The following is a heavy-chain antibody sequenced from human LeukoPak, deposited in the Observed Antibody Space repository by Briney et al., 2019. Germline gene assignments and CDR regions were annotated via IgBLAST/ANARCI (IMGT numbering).Heavy chain of an antibody. V-gene: IGHV3-30-3*01. D-gene: IGHD2-2*01. CDR2: ISYDGSNK. CDR1: GFTFSSYA. Sequence: GGSLRLSCAASGFTFSSYAMHWVRQAPGKGLEWVAVISYDGSNKYYADSVKGRFTISRDNSKNTLYLQMNSLRAEDTAVYYCARDRVVSAAYLFDYWGQGTLVTVSS. CDR3: ARDRVVSAAYLFDY. J-gene: IGHJ4*02.